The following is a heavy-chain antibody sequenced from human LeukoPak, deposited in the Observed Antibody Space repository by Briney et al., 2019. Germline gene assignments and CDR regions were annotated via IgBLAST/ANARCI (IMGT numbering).Heavy chain of an antibody. CDR1: GFTFSSYA. Sequence: GGSLRLSCAASGFTFSSYAMHWVRQAPGKGLEWVAVISYDGSNKYYADSVKGRFTISRDNSKNTLYLQMNSLRAEDTAVYYCAREGRNMGYSYGYNWFDPWGQGTPVTVSS. D-gene: IGHD5-18*01. CDR3: AREGRNMGYSYGYNWFDP. J-gene: IGHJ5*02. V-gene: IGHV3-30-3*01. CDR2: ISYDGSNK.